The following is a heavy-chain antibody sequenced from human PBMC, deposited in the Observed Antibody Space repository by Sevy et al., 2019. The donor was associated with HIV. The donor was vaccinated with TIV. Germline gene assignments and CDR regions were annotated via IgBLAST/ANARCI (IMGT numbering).Heavy chain of an antibody. V-gene: IGHV3-23*01. D-gene: IGHD3-10*01. J-gene: IGHJ3*02. CDR2: ISDGGGTT. CDR3: VKRVAGALAALDI. Sequence: GGSLRLSRAASGFTFRNYVMNWVRQPPGKGLEWVSVISDGGGTTYYADSGKGRFTISRDDSKSTLYLQMNSLRVEDTAVYFCVKRVAGALAALDIWGQGTMVTVSS. CDR1: GFTFRNYV.